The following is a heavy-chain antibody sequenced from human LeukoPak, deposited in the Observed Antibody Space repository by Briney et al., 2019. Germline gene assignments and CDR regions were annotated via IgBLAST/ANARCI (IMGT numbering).Heavy chain of an antibody. J-gene: IGHJ6*02. V-gene: IGHV3-23*01. CDR2: ISGSGGST. CDR1: GFTFSSYA. CDR3: AKDGITIFGVVSYYYGMDV. Sequence: GGSLRLSCAASGFTFSSYAMSWVRQAPGEGLEWGSAISGSGGSTYYADSVKGRFTISRDNSKNTLYLQMNSLRAEDTAVYYCAKDGITIFGVVSYYYGMDVWGQGTTVTVSS. D-gene: IGHD3-3*01.